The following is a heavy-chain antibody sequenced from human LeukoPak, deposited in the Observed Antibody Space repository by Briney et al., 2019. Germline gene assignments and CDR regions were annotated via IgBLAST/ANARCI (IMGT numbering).Heavy chain of an antibody. CDR1: GGSFSGYY. CDR2: INHSGST. V-gene: IGHV4-34*01. J-gene: IGHJ4*02. Sequence: PSETLSLTCAVYGGSFSGYYWSWIRQPPGKGLEWIGEINHSGSTNYNPSLKRRVTISVDTSQKQFSLRLNSLTAADTAVYYCARGRYLTTLGGAAAGFLDNWGQGTLVTVSS. D-gene: IGHD6-13*01. CDR3: ARGRYLTTLGGAAAGFLDN.